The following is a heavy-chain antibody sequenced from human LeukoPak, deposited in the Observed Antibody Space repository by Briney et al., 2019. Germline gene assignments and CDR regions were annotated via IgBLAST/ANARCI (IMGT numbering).Heavy chain of an antibody. D-gene: IGHD2-2*01. CDR3: ARGGYCSSTRWYGMDV. V-gene: IGHV4-59*01. Sequence: SETLSLTCTVPGGSINSYYWSWIRQPPGNVLQLIGYIYYSGSTNYNPSLKSRVTISVDTSKNQFSLKLSSVTAADTAVYYCARGGYCSSTRWYGMDVWGQGTTVTVSS. CDR1: GGSINSYY. CDR2: IYYSGST. J-gene: IGHJ6*02.